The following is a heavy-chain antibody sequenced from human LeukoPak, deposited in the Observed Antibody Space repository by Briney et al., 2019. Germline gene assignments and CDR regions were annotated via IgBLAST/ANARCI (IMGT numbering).Heavy chain of an antibody. Sequence: PGGSLRLSCAASGFTFSSYGMHWVRQAPGKGLEWVAVIWYDGSNKYYADSVKGRFTISRDNSKNTLYLQTNSLRAEDTAVYYCARVSRSSYFDYWGQGTLVTVSS. CDR1: GFTFSSYG. V-gene: IGHV3-33*01. CDR2: IWYDGSNK. J-gene: IGHJ4*02. CDR3: ARVSRSSYFDY.